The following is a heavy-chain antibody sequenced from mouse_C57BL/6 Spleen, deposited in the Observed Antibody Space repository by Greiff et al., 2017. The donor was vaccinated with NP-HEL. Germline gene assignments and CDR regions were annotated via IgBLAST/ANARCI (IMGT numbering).Heavy chain of an antibody. CDR3: ARHEDGYDEGPSMDY. CDR1: GYTFTEYT. Sequence: VQLVESGAELVKPGASVKLSCKASGYTFTEYTIHWVKQRSGQGLEWIGWFYPGSGSITYNEKFKDKATLTADKSSSTVYMELSRLTSEDSAVYFCARHEDGYDEGPSMDYWGQGTSVTVSS. V-gene: IGHV1-62-2*01. CDR2: FYPGSGSI. J-gene: IGHJ4*01. D-gene: IGHD2-2*01.